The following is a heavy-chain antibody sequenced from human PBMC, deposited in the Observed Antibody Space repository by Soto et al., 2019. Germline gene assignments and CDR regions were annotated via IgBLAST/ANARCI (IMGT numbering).Heavy chain of an antibody. CDR3: ARDLWGYCGTDCYPLDV. J-gene: IGHJ6*02. V-gene: IGHV4-59*01. CDR1: GGSTSGYY. Sequence: SETLSLTCTVSGGSTSGYYWSWIRQPPGKGLEWIGYMYNTGSTVYNPSFKSRVTISVDTSKNQFSLKLNSVTAADTAVYYCARDLWGYCGTDCYPLDVWGQGTTVTVSS. CDR2: MYNTGST. D-gene: IGHD2-21*02.